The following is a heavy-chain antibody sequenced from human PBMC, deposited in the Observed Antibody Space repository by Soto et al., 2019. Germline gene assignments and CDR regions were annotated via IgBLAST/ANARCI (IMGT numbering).Heavy chain of an antibody. Sequence: GWSLRLSCAASRFTVSTNYMSWVRQSPGKGLEWVSVIYTGGSTYYEDSVKGRFTISRDNSKNRLFLQMNSLRAEDTAIYYCAKCMGSSWIGVIDNWGQGTLVTVSS. V-gene: IGHV3-53*01. J-gene: IGHJ4*02. D-gene: IGHD6-13*01. CDR1: RFTVSTNY. CDR3: AKCMGSSWIGVIDN. CDR2: IYTGGST.